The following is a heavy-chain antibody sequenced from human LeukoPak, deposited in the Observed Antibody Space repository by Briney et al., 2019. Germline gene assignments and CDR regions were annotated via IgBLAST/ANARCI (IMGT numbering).Heavy chain of an antibody. J-gene: IGHJ4*02. V-gene: IGHV3-7*01. CDR3: TRSGYCSGGPCYSDFDH. Sequence: GGSLRLSCAGSGFTFSNFWMSWVRQAPGKGLEWVANIKQDGSEKYYVDSVKGRFTISRDNGKNSLYLQMNSLRAEDTAVYYCTRSGYCSGGPCYSDFDHWGQGTLVTVSS. D-gene: IGHD2-15*01. CDR2: IKQDGSEK. CDR1: GFTFSNFW.